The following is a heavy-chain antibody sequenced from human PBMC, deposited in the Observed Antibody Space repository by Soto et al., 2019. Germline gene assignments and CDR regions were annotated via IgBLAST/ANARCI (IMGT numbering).Heavy chain of an antibody. Sequence: SETLSLTCTVSGGSISSYYWSWIRQPPGKGLEWIGYIYYSGSTNYNPSLKSRVTISVDTSKNQFSLKLSSVTAADTAVYYCARLQRTDFYLNWFDPWGQGTLVTVSS. V-gene: IGHV4-59*08. D-gene: IGHD2-21*02. CDR2: IYYSGST. CDR1: GGSISSYY. CDR3: ARLQRTDFYLNWFDP. J-gene: IGHJ5*02.